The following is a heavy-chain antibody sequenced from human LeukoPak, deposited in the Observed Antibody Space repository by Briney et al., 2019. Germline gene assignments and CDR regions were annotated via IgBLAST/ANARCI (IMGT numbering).Heavy chain of an antibody. CDR1: GFTFTTYG. CDR3: ARGRSQLVP. Sequence: GGSLRLSCAASGFTFTTYGMIWVRQAPGKGLEWVSGISGSGSHTYYADSVKGRFTISRDNSKNALYLQMNSLRAEDTAVYYCARGRSQLVPWGQGTLVTVSS. J-gene: IGHJ5*02. CDR2: ISGSGSHT. V-gene: IGHV3-23*01. D-gene: IGHD6-13*01.